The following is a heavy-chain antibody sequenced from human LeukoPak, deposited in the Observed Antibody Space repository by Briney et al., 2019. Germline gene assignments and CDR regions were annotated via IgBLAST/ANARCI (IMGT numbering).Heavy chain of an antibody. V-gene: IGHV4-4*07. D-gene: IGHD3-3*02. Sequence: PSETLSLTCTVSGDSITDDYYTWIRQPAGKGLEWIGRIHSGGTTNYNPSLMSRVTLSIDKSKKYISLILTSVTAAGTALYYCARDNGSGYTKGYEHYYYYLDVWGKGTTVTVSS. CDR3: ARDNGSGYTKGYEHYYYYLDV. CDR2: IHSGGTT. CDR1: GDSITDDY. J-gene: IGHJ6*03.